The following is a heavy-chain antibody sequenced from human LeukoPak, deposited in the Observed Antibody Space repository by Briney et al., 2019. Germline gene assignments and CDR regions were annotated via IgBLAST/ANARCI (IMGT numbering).Heavy chain of an antibody. V-gene: IGHV4-34*01. D-gene: IGHD1-20*01. J-gene: IGHJ6*03. Sequence: SETLSLTCAGDSLSGSSVTWVRQPPGQGLGWIGEISQSGNTNYSPSLKSRLTMSIDTSKSQISLNLSSATTADTAVYFCARGTLRYDWTDSDVRAFHYYYYMDVWGPGVTVIVSS. CDR1: DSLSGSS. CDR2: ISQSGNT. CDR3: ARGTLRYDWTDSDVRAFHYYYYMDV.